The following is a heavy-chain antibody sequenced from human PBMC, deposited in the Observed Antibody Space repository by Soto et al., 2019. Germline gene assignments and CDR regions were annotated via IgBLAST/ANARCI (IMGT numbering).Heavy chain of an antibody. J-gene: IGHJ4*02. Sequence: QVQLVQSGAEVKKPGSSVKVSCKASGGTFSSYAISWVRQAPGQGLEWMGGIIPIFGTANYAQKFQGRVTIXAVXSTSTAYMGLSSLRSEDTAVYYCAGVRHSSSSFDYWGQGTLVTVSS. CDR2: IIPIFGTA. CDR3: AGVRHSSSSFDY. V-gene: IGHV1-69*12. CDR1: GGTFSSYA. D-gene: IGHD6-6*01.